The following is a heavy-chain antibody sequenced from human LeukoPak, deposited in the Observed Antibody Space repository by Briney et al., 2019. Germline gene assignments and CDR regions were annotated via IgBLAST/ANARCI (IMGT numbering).Heavy chain of an antibody. D-gene: IGHD6-13*01. CDR1: EFTFSSYT. CDR3: CYSSSWYLAY. CDR2: ISSNGGST. V-gene: IGHV3-64D*09. Sequence: PGGSLRLSCSASEFTFSSYTMHWVRQAPGKGLEYVSAISSNGGSTYYADSVGARFTISRDNSKNTLYLQMSSLRPEDTAVYFCCYSSSWYLAYWGPGTLVTVSS. J-gene: IGHJ4*02.